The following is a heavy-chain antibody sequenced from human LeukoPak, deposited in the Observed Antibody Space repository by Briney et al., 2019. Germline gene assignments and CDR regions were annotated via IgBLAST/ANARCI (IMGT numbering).Heavy chain of an antibody. CDR2: INHSGST. Sequence: SETLSLTCAVYGGSFSGYYWSWIRQPPGKGLEWIGEINHSGSTNYNPSLKSRVTISVDKSKNQFSLKLSSVTAADTAVYYCARASNYRGFDYWGQGTLVTVSS. CDR1: GGSFSGYY. J-gene: IGHJ4*02. V-gene: IGHV4-34*01. D-gene: IGHD4-11*01. CDR3: ARASNYRGFDY.